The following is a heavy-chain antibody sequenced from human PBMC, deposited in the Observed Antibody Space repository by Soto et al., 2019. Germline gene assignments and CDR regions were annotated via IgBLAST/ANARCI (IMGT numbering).Heavy chain of an antibody. CDR3: ARGRRYCTTTSCYPPALFPYGMDV. V-gene: IGHV1-8*01. D-gene: IGHD2-2*01. CDR2: INPDSDNT. J-gene: IGHJ6*02. Sequence: QVQLVQSGAEVKKPGASVKVSCETSGYTFTNYDINWVRQAAGQGREWMGWINPDSDNTGYAQKFQGRVTMTRDNSIRTAYMELNSLRSEDTAVYYCARGRRYCTTTSCYPPALFPYGMDVWGQGTTVTVSS. CDR1: GYTFTNYD.